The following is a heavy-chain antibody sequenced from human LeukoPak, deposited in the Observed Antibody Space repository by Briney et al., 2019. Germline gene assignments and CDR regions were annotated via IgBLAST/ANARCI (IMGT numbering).Heavy chain of an antibody. CDR2: IYSGGNT. CDR1: GFTVSINY. V-gene: IGHV3-53*01. D-gene: IGHD2-15*01. CDR3: AKGWTPRWYHFDY. J-gene: IGHJ4*02. Sequence: GGSLRLSCAASGFTVSINYMSWVRQAPGKGLEWVSVIYSGGNTYYADSVKGRFTIARDNSKNTLYLQTDNLRAEDTAVYYCAKGWTPRWYHFDYWGQGTLVTVSS.